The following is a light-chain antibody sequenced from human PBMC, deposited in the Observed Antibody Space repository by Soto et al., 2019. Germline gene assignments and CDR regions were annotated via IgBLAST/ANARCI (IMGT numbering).Light chain of an antibody. Sequence: QSALTQPASVSGSPEQSITISCTGTSSDVGGYNYVSWYQQHPGKAPKLMIYDVSNRPSGVSNRFSGSKSGNTASLTISGLQAEDEADYYCSSYTSSSTPLFGGGTKVTVL. CDR3: SSYTSSSTPL. CDR2: DVS. CDR1: SSDVGGYNY. V-gene: IGLV2-14*01. J-gene: IGLJ2*01.